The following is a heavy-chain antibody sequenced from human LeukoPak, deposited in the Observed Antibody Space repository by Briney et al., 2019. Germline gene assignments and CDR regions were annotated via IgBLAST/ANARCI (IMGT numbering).Heavy chain of an antibody. CDR3: ARAFCGGDCSYFGY. CDR1: GGSISSYY. CDR2: IYYGGST. Sequence: PSETLSLTCTVSGGSISSYYWSWLRQPPGKGLEWIGYIYYGGSTNYNPSLKSRVTISVDTSKNQFSLKLSSVTAADTAVYYCARAFCGGDCSYFGYGGQGTLVTVSA. D-gene: IGHD2-21*02. J-gene: IGHJ4*02. V-gene: IGHV4-59*01.